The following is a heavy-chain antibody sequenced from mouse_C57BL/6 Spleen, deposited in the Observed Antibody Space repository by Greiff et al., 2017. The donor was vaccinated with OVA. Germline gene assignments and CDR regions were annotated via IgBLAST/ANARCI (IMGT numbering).Heavy chain of an antibody. Sequence: VQLQQPGAELVKPGASVKLSCKASGYTFTSYWMQWVKQRPGQGLEWIGEIDPSDSYTNYNQKFKGKATLTVDTSSSTAYMQLSSLTSEDSAVYYCALLLFFDYWGQGTTLTVSS. CDR1: GYTFTSYW. D-gene: IGHD1-1*01. CDR3: ALLLFFDY. J-gene: IGHJ2*01. CDR2: IDPSDSYT. V-gene: IGHV1-50*01.